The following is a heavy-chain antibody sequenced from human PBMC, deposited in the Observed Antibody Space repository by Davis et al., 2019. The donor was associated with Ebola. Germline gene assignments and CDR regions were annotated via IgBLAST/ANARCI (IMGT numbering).Heavy chain of an antibody. CDR1: GYTFTSYG. CDR3: ARGHCSSTSCSSADY. J-gene: IGHJ4*02. V-gene: IGHV1-18*04. Sequence: ASVKVSCKASGYTFTSYGISWVRQAPGQGLEWMGWISAYNGNTNYAQKLQGRVTMTTDTSTSTAYMGLRSLRSDDTAVYYCARGHCSSTSCSSADYWGQGTLVTVSS. CDR2: ISAYNGNT. D-gene: IGHD2-2*01.